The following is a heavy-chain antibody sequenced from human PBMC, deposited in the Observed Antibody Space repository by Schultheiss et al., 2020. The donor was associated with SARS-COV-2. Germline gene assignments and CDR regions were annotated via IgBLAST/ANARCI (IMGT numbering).Heavy chain of an antibody. CDR1: GYTFTSYG. Sequence: ASVKVSCKASGYTFTSYGISWVRQAPGQGLEWMGWISAYNGNTNYAQKLQGRVTMTRDTSTSTVYMELSSLRSDDTAVYYCAVYCSSTSCYNRDYGMDVWGQGTTVTVSS. CDR2: ISAYNGNT. J-gene: IGHJ6*02. D-gene: IGHD2-2*02. CDR3: AVYCSSTSCYNRDYGMDV. V-gene: IGHV1-18*01.